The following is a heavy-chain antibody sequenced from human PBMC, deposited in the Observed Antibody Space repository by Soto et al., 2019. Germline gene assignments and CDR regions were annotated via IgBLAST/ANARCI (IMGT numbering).Heavy chain of an antibody. D-gene: IGHD6-13*01. Sequence: EVQLLESGGGLVQPGGSLRVSCAASGFPFSSNALSWVRLAPGKGLEWVSTISGSDGSTYYADPVKGRFTISRDSSRNTLYLQMNSLRAEETAVYYCEKEAAAGLYFFDYWGQGTLVTVSS. V-gene: IGHV3-23*01. CDR3: EKEAAAGLYFFDY. J-gene: IGHJ4*02. CDR1: GFPFSSNA. CDR2: ISGSDGST.